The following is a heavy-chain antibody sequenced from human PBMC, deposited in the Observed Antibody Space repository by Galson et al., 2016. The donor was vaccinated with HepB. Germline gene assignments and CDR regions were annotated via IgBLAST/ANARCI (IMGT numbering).Heavy chain of an antibody. D-gene: IGHD3-3*01. CDR1: GFSFSNYG. V-gene: IGHV3-30*03. Sequence: SLRLSCAASGFSFSNYGMHWVRQAPGKGLEWVAGVSYGGSKNYYVDSVKGRFTISRDNSKNTLYLQMNSLRAEDTAVYYCARAGVGPIGVWGQGTLVTVSS. CDR3: ARAGVGPIGV. CDR2: VSYGGSKN. J-gene: IGHJ4*02.